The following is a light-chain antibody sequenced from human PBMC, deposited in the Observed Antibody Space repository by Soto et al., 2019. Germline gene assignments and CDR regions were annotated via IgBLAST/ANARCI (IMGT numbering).Light chain of an antibody. CDR3: QQYGSSPIN. CDR2: GAS. CDR1: QSVSSSY. V-gene: IGKV3-20*01. J-gene: IGKJ5*01. Sequence: EIVLTQSPGTLSLSPGERATLSCRASQSVSSSYLAWYQQKPGQAPRLLIYGASSRATGIQDRFSGSGSGTDFTIKISRMETEDFEVYYCQQYGSSPINFGQGTRLEIK.